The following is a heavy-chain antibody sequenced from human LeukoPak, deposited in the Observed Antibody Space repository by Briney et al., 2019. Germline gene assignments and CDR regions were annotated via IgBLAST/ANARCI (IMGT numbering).Heavy chain of an antibody. CDR1: GGSFSGYY. J-gene: IGHJ6*03. CDR3: ARGGGYSGSSWFGESYYMDV. V-gene: IGHV4-34*01. CDR2: INHSGST. D-gene: IGHD6-6*01. Sequence: SETLSLTCAVYGGSFSGYYWSWIRQPPGKGLEWIGEINHSGSTNYNPSLKSRVTTSVDTSKNQFSLKLSSVTAADTAVYYCARGGGYSGSSWFGESYYMDVWGKGTTVTVSS.